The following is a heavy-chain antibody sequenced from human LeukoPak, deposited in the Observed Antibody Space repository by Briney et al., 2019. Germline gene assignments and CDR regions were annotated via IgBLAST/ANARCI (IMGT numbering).Heavy chain of an antibody. CDR3: ARPLYDSSGYSAFDI. Sequence: ASVKVSCKASGYTFTGYYMHWGRQAPGQGLEWMGWINPNSGGTNYAQKFQGRVTMTRDTSISTAYMELSRLRSDDTAVYYCARPLYDSSGYSAFDIWGQGTMVTVSS. D-gene: IGHD3-22*01. V-gene: IGHV1-2*02. J-gene: IGHJ3*02. CDR1: GYTFTGYY. CDR2: INPNSGGT.